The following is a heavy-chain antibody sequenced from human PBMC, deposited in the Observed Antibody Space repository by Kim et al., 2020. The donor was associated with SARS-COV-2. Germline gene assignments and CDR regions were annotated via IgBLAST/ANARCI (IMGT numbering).Heavy chain of an antibody. CDR3: AREDYRGSTYYYYMDV. D-gene: IGHD4-4*01. V-gene: IGHV3-66*01. Sequence: DSVKGRFTISRDNSKNTLYLQMNSLRAEDTAVYYCAREDYRGSTYYYYMDVWGKGTTVTVSS. J-gene: IGHJ6*03.